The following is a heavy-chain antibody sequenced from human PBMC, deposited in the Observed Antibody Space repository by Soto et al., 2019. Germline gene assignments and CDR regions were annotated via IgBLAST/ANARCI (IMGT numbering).Heavy chain of an antibody. CDR3: ARWRSAVGNTYYYGSGSPSDYYYGMDV. Sequence: ASVKVSCKASGYTFTGYYMHWVRQAPGQGLEWMGIINPSGGSTSYAQKFQGRVTMTRDTSTSTVYMELSSLRSEDAAVYYCARWRSAVGNTYYYGSGSPSDYYYGMDVWGQGTTVTVSS. CDR1: GYTFTGYY. J-gene: IGHJ6*02. CDR2: INPSGGST. D-gene: IGHD3-10*01. V-gene: IGHV1-46*01.